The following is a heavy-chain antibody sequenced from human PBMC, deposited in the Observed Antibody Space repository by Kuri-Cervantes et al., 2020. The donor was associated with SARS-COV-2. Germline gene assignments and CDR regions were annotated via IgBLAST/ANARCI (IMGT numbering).Heavy chain of an antibody. CDR3: ARRGAVAGTVPFFDY. D-gene: IGHD6-19*01. J-gene: IGHJ4*02. CDR1: GGSISSSSYY. V-gene: IGHV4-39*01. CDR2: IYYSGST. Sequence: SETLSLTCTVSGGSISSSSYYWGWIRQPPGKGLEWIGSIYYSGSTYYNPSLKSRVTISVDTSKNQFSLKLSFVTAADTAVYYCARRGAVAGTVPFFDYWGQGTLVTVSS.